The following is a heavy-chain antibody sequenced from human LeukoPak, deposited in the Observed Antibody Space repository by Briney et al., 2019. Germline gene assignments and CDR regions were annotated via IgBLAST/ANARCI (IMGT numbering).Heavy chain of an antibody. Sequence: GGSLRLSCAASGFTFSSYSMNWVRQAPGKGLEWVSSISSSSSYIYYADSVKGRFTISRDNAKNSLYLQMSSLRAEDTAVYYCARDKLTYYDFWSGYVDSDAFDIWGQGKMVTVSS. CDR2: ISSSSSYI. D-gene: IGHD3-3*01. V-gene: IGHV3-21*01. J-gene: IGHJ3*02. CDR3: ARDKLTYYDFWSGYVDSDAFDI. CDR1: GFTFSSYS.